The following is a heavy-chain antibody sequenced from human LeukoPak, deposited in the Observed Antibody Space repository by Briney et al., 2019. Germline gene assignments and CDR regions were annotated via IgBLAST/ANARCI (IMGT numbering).Heavy chain of an antibody. CDR1: EFTFSSYA. D-gene: IGHD2-8*02. V-gene: IGHV3-23*01. CDR3: AKDTTCNGGACYYMDV. Sequence: PGGSLRLSCVASEFTFSSYAMTWVRQAPGKGLEWVSSISGSDGYTYYADYVKGRFTIPRDNSKNTLYLQMNSLRVEDTAVFYCAKDTTCNGGACYYMDVWGKGTTVTVSS. CDR2: ISGSDGYT. J-gene: IGHJ6*03.